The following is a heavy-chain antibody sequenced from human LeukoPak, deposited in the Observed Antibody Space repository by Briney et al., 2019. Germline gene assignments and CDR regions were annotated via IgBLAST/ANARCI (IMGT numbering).Heavy chain of an antibody. CDR2: ISAYNGNT. J-gene: IGHJ4*01. CDR1: GGTFSSYA. D-gene: IGHD2-21*01. CDR3: ARDVEAIFDY. Sequence: GASVKVSCKASGGTFSSYAISWVRQAPGQGLEWMGWISAYNGNTNYAQKLQGRVTMTTDTSTSTAYMELRSLRSDDTAVYYCARDVEAIFDYWGQGTLVTVSS. V-gene: IGHV1-18*01.